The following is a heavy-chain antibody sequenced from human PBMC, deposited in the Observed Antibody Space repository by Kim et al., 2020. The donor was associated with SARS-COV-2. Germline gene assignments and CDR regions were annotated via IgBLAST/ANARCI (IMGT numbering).Heavy chain of an antibody. J-gene: IGHJ6*02. V-gene: IGHV3-73*01. D-gene: IGHD3-16*01. CDR3: VASYGGDSYGMDV. Sequence: AYGAAVKGRFTVAGDDSKNMAFLEMTSMKTEDTAVYYCVASYGGDSYGMDVWGQGTTVTVSS.